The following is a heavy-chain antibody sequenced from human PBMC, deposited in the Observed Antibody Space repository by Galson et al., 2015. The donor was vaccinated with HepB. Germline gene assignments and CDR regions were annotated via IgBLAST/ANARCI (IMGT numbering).Heavy chain of an antibody. D-gene: IGHD3-10*01. CDR2: ISSSGSTI. CDR3: ARDRNPTMVRGVTPGY. V-gene: IGHV3-11*01. CDR1: GFTFSDYY. J-gene: IGHJ4*02. Sequence: SLRLSCAASGFTFSDYYMSWICQAPGKGLEWVSYISSSGSTIYYADSVKGRFTISRDNAKNSLYLQMNSLRAEDTAVYYCARDRNPTMVRGVTPGYWGQGTLVTVSS.